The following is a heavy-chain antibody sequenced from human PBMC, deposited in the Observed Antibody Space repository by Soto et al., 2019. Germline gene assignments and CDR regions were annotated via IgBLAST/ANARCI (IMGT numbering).Heavy chain of an antibody. J-gene: IGHJ4*02. Sequence: GGSLRLSCAASGFTFSSYAMSWVRQAPGKGLEWVSAISGSGGSTYYADSVKGRFTISRDNSKNTLYLQMNSLRAEDTAVYYCAKGERPYYDILTGYQRSNYFDYWGQGTLVTVAS. CDR3: AKGERPYYDILTGYQRSNYFDY. CDR2: ISGSGGST. CDR1: GFTFSSYA. D-gene: IGHD3-9*01. V-gene: IGHV3-23*01.